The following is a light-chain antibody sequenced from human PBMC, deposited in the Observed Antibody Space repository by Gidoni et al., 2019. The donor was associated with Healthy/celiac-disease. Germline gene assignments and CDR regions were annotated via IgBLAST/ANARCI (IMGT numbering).Light chain of an antibody. CDR1: RSISSY. Sequence: DIQMTQSPSSLSASVGDRVTITCRASRSISSYLNWYQQKPGKAPRLLIYAASSLQSGVPSRFSGSGSGTDFTFIFSSLQPEDFATYYCQQSYSTPHTFGQGTHLEIK. J-gene: IGKJ2*01. CDR3: QQSYSTPHT. CDR2: AAS. V-gene: IGKV1-39*01.